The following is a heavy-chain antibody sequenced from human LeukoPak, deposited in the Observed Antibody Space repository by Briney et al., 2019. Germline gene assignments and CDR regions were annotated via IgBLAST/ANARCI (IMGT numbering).Heavy chain of an antibody. CDR2: IYYSGST. Sequence: PSETLSLTCTVSGGSISSSSYYWGWIRQPPGKGLEWIGSIYYSGSTYYNPSLKSRVTISVDTSKNQFSLKLSSVTAADTAVYYCARDGPTGWFDPWGQGTLVTVSS. D-gene: IGHD4-17*01. CDR1: GGSISSSSYY. V-gene: IGHV4-39*07. CDR3: ARDGPTGWFDP. J-gene: IGHJ5*02.